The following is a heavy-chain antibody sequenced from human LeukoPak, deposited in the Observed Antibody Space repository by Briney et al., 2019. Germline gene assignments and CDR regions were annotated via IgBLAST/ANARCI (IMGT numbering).Heavy chain of an antibody. D-gene: IGHD3-22*01. CDR3: VKELDYYGSTEEYYGGVDAFDF. V-gene: IGHV3-30-3*01. CDR1: GFTFSSYA. J-gene: IGHJ3*01. CDR2: ISYDGSNK. Sequence: GGSLRLSCAASGFTFSSYAMHWVRQAPGKGLEWVAVISYDGSNKYYADSVKGRFTISRDNSKNTLYLQMNSLRAGDTAIYYCVKELDYYGSTEEYYGGVDAFDFWGQGTMVTVSS.